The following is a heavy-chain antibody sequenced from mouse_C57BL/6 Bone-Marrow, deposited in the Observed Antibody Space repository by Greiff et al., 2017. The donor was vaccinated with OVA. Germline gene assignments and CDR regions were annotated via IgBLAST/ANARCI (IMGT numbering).Heavy chain of an antibody. CDR2: LDPETGGT. CDR3: TRGYSNYYAMDY. CDR1: GYTFTDYE. Sequence: QVQLQQSGAELVRPGASVTLSCKASGYTFTDYEMHWVKQTPVHGLEWIGALDPETGGTAYNQKFKGKAILTVAKSSSTAYMVLRSLTSADSAVYYCTRGYSNYYAMDYWGQGTSVTVAS. V-gene: IGHV1-15*01. D-gene: IGHD2-5*01. J-gene: IGHJ4*01.